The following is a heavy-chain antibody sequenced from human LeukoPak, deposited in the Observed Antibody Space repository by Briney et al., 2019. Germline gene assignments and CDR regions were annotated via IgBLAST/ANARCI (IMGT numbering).Heavy chain of an antibody. J-gene: IGHJ4*02. CDR1: EFTVSSNY. V-gene: IGHV3-53*01. D-gene: IGHD5-18*01. CDR2: IYSGGST. Sequence: GGSLRLSCAASEFTVSSNYMSWVRQAPGKGLEWVSVIYSGGSTYYADSVKGRFTISRDNSKNTLYLQMNSLRAEDTAVYYCARGSRGYSYDYWGQGALVTVSS. CDR3: ARGSRGYSYDY.